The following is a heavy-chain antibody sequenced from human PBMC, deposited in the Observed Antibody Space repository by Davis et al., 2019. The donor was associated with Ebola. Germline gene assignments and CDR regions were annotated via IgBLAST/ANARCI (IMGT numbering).Heavy chain of an antibody. Sequence: PSETLSLTCTVSGGSISSYYWSWIRQPPGKGLEWIGYIYYSGSTNYNPSLKSRVTISVDTSKNQFSLKLSSVTAADTAVYYCAGGGWRNWFDPWGQGTLVTVSS. CDR3: AGGGWRNWFDP. J-gene: IGHJ5*02. CDR1: GGSISSYY. D-gene: IGHD2-21*01. V-gene: IGHV4-59*01. CDR2: IYYSGST.